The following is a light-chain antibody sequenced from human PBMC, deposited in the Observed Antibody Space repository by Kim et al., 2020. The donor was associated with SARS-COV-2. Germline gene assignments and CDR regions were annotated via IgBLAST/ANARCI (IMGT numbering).Light chain of an antibody. V-gene: IGLV2-14*03. CDR2: DVS. J-gene: IGLJ1*01. CDR3: SSYTSSSTLV. Sequence: GESIPISCAGTSSDVGGYDYDSWYQQHPGKAPKLMIYDVSNRPSEVSSRFSGSKSGNTASLTISGLQAEDEADYYCSSYTSSSTLVFGTGTKVTVL. CDR1: SSDVGGYDY.